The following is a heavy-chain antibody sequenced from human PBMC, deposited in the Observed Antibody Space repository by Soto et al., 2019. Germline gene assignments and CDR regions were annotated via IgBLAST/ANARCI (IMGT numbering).Heavy chain of an antibody. D-gene: IGHD2-15*01. J-gene: IGHJ4*02. CDR3: ARHRPGSGGSCYDY. Sequence: QVQLQESGPGLVKPSETLSLTCTVSGGSISSYYWSWIRQPPGKGLEWIGYIYYSGSTNYNPALKSRVNISVDTSKNQFSLKLSYVTAAATAVYYCARHRPGSGGSCYDYWGQGTLVTVSS. CDR2: IYYSGST. V-gene: IGHV4-59*08. CDR1: GGSISSYY.